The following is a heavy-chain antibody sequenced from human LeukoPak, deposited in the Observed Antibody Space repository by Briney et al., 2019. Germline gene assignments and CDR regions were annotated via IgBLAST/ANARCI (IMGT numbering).Heavy chain of an antibody. V-gene: IGHV3-30*19. Sequence: GGSLRLSCAASGFTFNSYGIHWVRQAPGKGLEWVAVISNDGNNKNYADSVKGRFTISRDNSKNTLYLQMNSLRAEDTAVYYCAGHFGAWHYFDYWGQGTLVTVSS. CDR3: AGHFGAWHYFDY. CDR2: ISNDGNNK. D-gene: IGHD3-3*01. CDR1: GFTFNSYG. J-gene: IGHJ4*02.